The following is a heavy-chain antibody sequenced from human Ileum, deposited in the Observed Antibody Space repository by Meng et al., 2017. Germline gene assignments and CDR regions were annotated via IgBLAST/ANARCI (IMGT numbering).Heavy chain of an antibody. CDR3: ARGAIGTRPFDY. Sequence: GQLEESGPGLVKPSGTLSLTCAVSGDSISTNWWNWVRQPPGKGLEWIGEIYHSGAFNYNPSLRSRVTISVDKSKNQLSLKLGSLTAADTAVYYCARGAIGTRPFDYWGQGTLVTVSS. V-gene: IGHV4-4*02. D-gene: IGHD2-21*01. J-gene: IGHJ4*02. CDR1: GDSISTNW. CDR2: IYHSGAF.